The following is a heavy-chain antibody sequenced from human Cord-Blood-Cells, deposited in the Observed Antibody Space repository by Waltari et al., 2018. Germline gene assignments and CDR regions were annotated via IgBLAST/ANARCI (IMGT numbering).Heavy chain of an antibody. V-gene: IGHV4-34*01. J-gene: IGHJ4*02. Sequence: QVQLQQWGAGLLKPSETLSLTCAVYGGSFSGYYWSWIRQPPGKGLEWTGEIKHSGSTNYNPSLKSRVNISVDTTKIQFSLKLSAGTAADTAVYYCARGGTLYYDDSSRYYYWDQGTLVTVSS. CDR1: GGSFSGYY. CDR3: ARGGTLYYDDSSRYYY. CDR2: IKHSGST. D-gene: IGHD3-22*01.